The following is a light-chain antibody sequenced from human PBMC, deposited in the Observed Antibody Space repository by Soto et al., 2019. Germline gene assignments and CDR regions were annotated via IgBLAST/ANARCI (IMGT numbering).Light chain of an antibody. CDR2: GAS. Sequence: ETVLTQSPGILALSPGEGATLSCRASQSITSNYLAWYQQKPGQAPRLLIYGASSRATGIPDRFSGSGSGTDFTLTISRLEPEDFAVYYCQQYGSSPLTFGQGTKVDIK. V-gene: IGKV3-20*01. J-gene: IGKJ1*01. CDR3: QQYGSSPLT. CDR1: QSITSNY.